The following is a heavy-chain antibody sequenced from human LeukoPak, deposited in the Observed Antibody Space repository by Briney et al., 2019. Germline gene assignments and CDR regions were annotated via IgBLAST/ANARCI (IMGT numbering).Heavy chain of an antibody. V-gene: IGHV5-51*01. Sequence: GGSLRLSCKGSGYSFTSYWIGWVRQMPGKGLEWRGIIYPGDSDTRYSPSFQGQVTISADKSISTAYLQWSSLKASDTAIYYCARHFHHYYMDVWGKGTTVTVSS. J-gene: IGHJ6*03. CDR1: GYSFTSYW. CDR2: IYPGDSDT. CDR3: ARHFHHYYMDV.